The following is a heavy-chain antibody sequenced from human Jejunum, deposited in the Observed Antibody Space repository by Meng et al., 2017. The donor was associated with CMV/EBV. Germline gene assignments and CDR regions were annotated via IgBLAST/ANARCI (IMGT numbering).Heavy chain of an antibody. J-gene: IGHJ6*02. CDR2: INPNSGGT. CDR3: AALVGGTILDFSYGLDV. D-gene: IGHD1-26*01. CDR1: TFTSYY. Sequence: TFTSYYIPWVRQAPGQGLEWMGWINPNSGGTNYAQKFQGRVSMTSDTSVSTAYMELTSLISDDTAIYYCAALVGGTILDFSYGLDVWGQGTTVTVSS. V-gene: IGHV1-2*02.